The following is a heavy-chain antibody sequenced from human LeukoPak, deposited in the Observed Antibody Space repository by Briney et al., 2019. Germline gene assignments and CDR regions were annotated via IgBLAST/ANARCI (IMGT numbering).Heavy chain of an antibody. V-gene: IGHV4-38-2*02. J-gene: IGHJ6*03. CDR1: NYSISNSLY. Sequence: SETLSLTCSGSNYSISNSLYWGWLRQPPGKGLEWIGSIYRSGSTFYNPSLKSRVTISLDTSKNQVSLKLSSVTAADTAVYFCARGTYGYYMDVWGKGTTVTVSS. CDR2: IYRSGST. CDR3: ARGTYGYYMDV. D-gene: IGHD4-17*01.